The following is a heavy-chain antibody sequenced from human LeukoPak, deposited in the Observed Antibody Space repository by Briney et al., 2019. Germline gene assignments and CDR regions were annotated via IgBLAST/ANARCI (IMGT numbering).Heavy chain of an antibody. D-gene: IGHD2-2*01. J-gene: IGHJ3*02. Sequence: SESRSPARAVDAASLGVHYCGWNSQLLGNVREWVGAIIHGVSNNYNPCLKSGAPISVATSQKQFSLKLSSVTAADTAVYYCARECSSTELYDAFDIWGQGTMVTVSS. CDR3: ARECSSTELYDAFDI. CDR2: IIHGVSN. CDR1: AASLGVHY. V-gene: IGHV4-34*05.